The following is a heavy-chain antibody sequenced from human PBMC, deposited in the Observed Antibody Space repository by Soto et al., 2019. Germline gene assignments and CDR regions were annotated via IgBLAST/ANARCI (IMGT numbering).Heavy chain of an antibody. V-gene: IGHV3-30-3*01. Sequence: PAGSLRLSCAAAGFTFSNYAIHWVRQAPGKGLEWVAVISYDGSNRYYADSVKGRFTISRDNSKNTLYLQMNSLRAEDTAVYYCARGGYSSSSPLFNYYYYGMDVWGQGTTVTVS. CDR2: ISYDGSNR. CDR1: GFTFSNYA. CDR3: ARGGYSSSSPLFNYYYYGMDV. J-gene: IGHJ6*02. D-gene: IGHD6-6*01.